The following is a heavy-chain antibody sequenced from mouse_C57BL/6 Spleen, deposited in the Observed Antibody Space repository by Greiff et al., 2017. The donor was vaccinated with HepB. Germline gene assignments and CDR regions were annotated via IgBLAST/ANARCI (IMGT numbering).Heavy chain of an antibody. CDR3: VRPKQLRLRDYAMDY. CDR2: ISSGSSTI. J-gene: IGHJ4*01. Sequence: EVKVEESGGGLVKPGGSLKLSCAASGFTFSDYGMHWVRQAPEKGLEWVAYISSGSSTIYYADTVKGQFTISRDNAKNTPFLQMTSLRSEDTAMYYCVRPKQLRLRDYAMDYWGQGNSVTVSS. V-gene: IGHV5-17*01. D-gene: IGHD3-2*02. CDR1: GFTFSDYG.